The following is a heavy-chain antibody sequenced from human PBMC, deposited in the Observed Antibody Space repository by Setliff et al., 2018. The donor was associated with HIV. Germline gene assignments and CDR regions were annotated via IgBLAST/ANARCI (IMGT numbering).Heavy chain of an antibody. J-gene: IGHJ4*02. CDR2: INADNGNT. Sequence: ASVKVSCKASGYTFTSYAMHWVRQAPGQRLEWMGWINADNGNTKYSQKFQGRVTITRDTSASTAYMELSSLRSDDTAVYFCAKSSPSIGYISDHWGQGTLVTVSS. CDR3: AKSSPSIGYISDH. CDR1: GYTFTSYA. D-gene: IGHD5-12*01. V-gene: IGHV1-3*01.